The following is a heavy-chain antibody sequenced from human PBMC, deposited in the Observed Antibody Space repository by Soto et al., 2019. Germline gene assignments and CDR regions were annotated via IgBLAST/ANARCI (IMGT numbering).Heavy chain of an antibody. J-gene: IGHJ3*02. V-gene: IGHV5-51*01. Sequence: PGESLKISCKDFGYTFTRYWIGWVRQVPGKGLEWMGIIYPGDSDTRYSPSFQGQVTISADKSISTASLQWSSLKASDTALYYCARQLAGAFHIWGQGTMSTFSS. D-gene: IGHD3-10*01. CDR3: ARQLAGAFHI. CDR2: IYPGDSDT. CDR1: GYTFTRYW.